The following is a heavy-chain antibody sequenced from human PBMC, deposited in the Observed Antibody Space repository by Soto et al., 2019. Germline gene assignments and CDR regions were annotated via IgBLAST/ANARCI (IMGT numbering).Heavy chain of an antibody. V-gene: IGHV4-34*01. J-gene: IGHJ6*02. CDR2: INHSGST. D-gene: IGHD3-3*01. Sequence: SETLSLTCAVYGGSFSGYYWSWIRQPPGKGLEWIGEINHSGSTNYNPSLKSRVTISVDTSKNQFSLKLSSVTAADTAVYYCARDRPYYDFWSGSLYYGMDVWGQGTTVTVSS. CDR1: GGSFSGYY. CDR3: ARDRPYYDFWSGSLYYGMDV.